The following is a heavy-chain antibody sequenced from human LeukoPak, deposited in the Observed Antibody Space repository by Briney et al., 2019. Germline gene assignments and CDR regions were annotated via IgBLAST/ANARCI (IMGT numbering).Heavy chain of an antibody. CDR3: ARDLRYSYGYGAFDI. CDR2: IKQDGSEK. Sequence: PGGSVRLSCAASGFTFSSYGMHWVRQAPGKGLEWVANIKQDGSEKYYVDSVKGRFTISRDNAKNSLYLQMNSLRAEDTAAYYCARDLRYSYGYGAFDIWGQGTMVTVSS. D-gene: IGHD5-18*01. V-gene: IGHV3-7*01. J-gene: IGHJ3*02. CDR1: GFTFSSYG.